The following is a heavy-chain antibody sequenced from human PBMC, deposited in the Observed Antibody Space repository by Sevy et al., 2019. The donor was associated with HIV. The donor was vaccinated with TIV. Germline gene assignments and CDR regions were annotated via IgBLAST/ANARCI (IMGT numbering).Heavy chain of an antibody. D-gene: IGHD1-1*01. V-gene: IGHV5-51*01. CDR2: IHPADSDT. J-gene: IGHJ4*02. Sequence: GATLKISCKGSGYNFTPYWIGWVRQMPGKGLEWMGIIHPADSDTGYSPSFQGQVTISADTSINTVYLQWSSLKASDTAIYYCARQGDLDYFDYWGQGTLVTVSS. CDR3: ARQGDLDYFDY. CDR1: GYNFTPYW.